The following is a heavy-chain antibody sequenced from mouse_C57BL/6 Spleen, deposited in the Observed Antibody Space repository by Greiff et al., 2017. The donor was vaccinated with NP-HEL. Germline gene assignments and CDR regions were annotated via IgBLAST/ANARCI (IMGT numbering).Heavy chain of an antibody. CDR2: IWGDGST. V-gene: IGHV2-3*01. J-gene: IGHJ2*01. Sequence: QVQLKESGPGLVAPSQCLSITCTVSGFSFTSYGVSWVRQPPGKGLEWLGVIWGDGSTNYHSALISRLSISKDNSKSQVFLKLNRLKTDDTATYYCAKSDPLYYFDYWGQGTTLTVSS. CDR1: GFSFTSYG. CDR3: AKSDPLYYFDY.